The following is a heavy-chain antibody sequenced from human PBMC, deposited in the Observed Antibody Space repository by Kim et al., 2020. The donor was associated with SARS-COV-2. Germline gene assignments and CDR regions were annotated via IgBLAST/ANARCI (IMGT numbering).Heavy chain of an antibody. CDR1: GYTFTSYG. Sequence: ASVKVSCKASGYTFTSYGISWVRQAPGQGLEWMGWISAYNGNTNYAQKLQGRVTMTTDTSTSTAYIELRSLRSDDTAVYYCARDVSSLNWFDPWGQGTLVTVSS. D-gene: IGHD6-6*01. CDR3: ARDVSSLNWFDP. CDR2: ISAYNGNT. V-gene: IGHV1-18*01. J-gene: IGHJ5*02.